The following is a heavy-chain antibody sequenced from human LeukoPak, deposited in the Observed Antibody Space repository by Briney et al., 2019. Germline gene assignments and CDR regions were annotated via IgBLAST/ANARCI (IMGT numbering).Heavy chain of an antibody. Sequence: GGSLRLSCAASGFTFDDYGMSWVRQAPGKGLVWVSRINSDGSTTSYADSVKGRFTISRDNAKNTLYLQMNSLRAEDTAVYYCASLSRDGYNHPFYHLYGLDVWGQGTTVTVSS. V-gene: IGHV3-74*01. D-gene: IGHD5-24*01. CDR3: ASLSRDGYNHPFYHLYGLDV. J-gene: IGHJ6*02. CDR1: GFTFDDYG. CDR2: INSDGSTT.